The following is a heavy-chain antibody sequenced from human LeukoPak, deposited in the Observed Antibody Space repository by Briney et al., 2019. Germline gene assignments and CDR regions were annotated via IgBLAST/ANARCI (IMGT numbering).Heavy chain of an antibody. CDR1: GGSTSSGDYC. D-gene: IGHD3-22*01. V-gene: IGHV4-30-4*01. J-gene: IGHJ5*02. Sequence: PPESPSLTCTVSGGSTSSGDYCWSWTRQPPGKGLEWIGYIYYSGSTHYNPSLKSRVTISVDTSKNQFSLKLSSVTAADTAVYYCARDAYDSSGYGPWGQGTLVTVSS. CDR2: IYYSGST. CDR3: ARDAYDSSGYGP.